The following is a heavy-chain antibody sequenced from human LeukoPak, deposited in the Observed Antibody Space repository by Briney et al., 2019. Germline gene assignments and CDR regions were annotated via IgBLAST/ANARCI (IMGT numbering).Heavy chain of an antibody. V-gene: IGHV1-2*02. CDR2: IHPNSGGT. J-gene: IGHJ4*02. Sequence: ASVKVSCKASGYTFTGYYLHWVRQAPGQGLEGMGWIHPNSGGTHYAQKFQGRVTMTRDTSITTAYMELTRLRSDDTAVYYCARDMGGYSGYDYDYWGQGTLVTASS. D-gene: IGHD5-12*01. CDR1: GYTFTGYY. CDR3: ARDMGGYSGYDYDY.